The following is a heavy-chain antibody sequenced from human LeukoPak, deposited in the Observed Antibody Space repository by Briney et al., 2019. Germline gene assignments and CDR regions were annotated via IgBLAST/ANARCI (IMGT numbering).Heavy chain of an antibody. D-gene: IGHD3-10*01. CDR2: ISSYGST. J-gene: IGHJ4*02. CDR3: TTGGGTITMVRGAKISDY. CDR1: GFIVSNDY. V-gene: IGHV3-53*01. Sequence: GGSLRLSCAASGFIVSNDYMMWVRQAPGEGLEWLSLISSYGSTYYADSVKGRFTISRDNSKNTLFRQMNSLRAEDTAVYYCTTGGGTITMVRGAKISDYWGQGTLVTVSS.